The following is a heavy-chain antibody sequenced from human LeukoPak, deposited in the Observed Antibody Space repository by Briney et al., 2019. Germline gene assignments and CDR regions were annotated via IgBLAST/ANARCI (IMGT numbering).Heavy chain of an antibody. D-gene: IGHD3-22*01. CDR1: GFTFSSYA. J-gene: IGHJ4*02. CDR3: ARDPRDYDSSGYPDY. V-gene: IGHV3-30*04. Sequence: GGSLRLSCAASGFTFSSYAMHWVRQAPGKGLEWVAVISYDGSNKYYADSVKGRFTISRDNSKNTLYLQMNSLRAEDTAVYYCARDPRDYDSSGYPDYWGQGTLVTVSS. CDR2: ISYDGSNK.